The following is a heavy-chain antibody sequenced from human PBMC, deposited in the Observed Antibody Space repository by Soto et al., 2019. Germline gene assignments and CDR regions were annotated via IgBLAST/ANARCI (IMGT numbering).Heavy chain of an antibody. Sequence: VSGPTLVNPTQTLTLTCTFSGFSLSTSGVGVGWIRQPPGKPLEWLTLIYWDDDKRYNPSLKSRLTITKDTSKNQVVLTMTNMDPVDTATYFCALLYSSGPYYYYGMDVWGQGTTVTVSS. J-gene: IGHJ6*02. D-gene: IGHD6-19*01. CDR1: GFSLSTSGVG. V-gene: IGHV2-5*02. CDR3: ALLYSSGPYYYYGMDV. CDR2: IYWDDDK.